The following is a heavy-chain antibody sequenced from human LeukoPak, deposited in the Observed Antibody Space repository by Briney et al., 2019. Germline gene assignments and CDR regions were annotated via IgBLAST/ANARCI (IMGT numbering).Heavy chain of an antibody. CDR3: AREQGSAYYFDY. J-gene: IGHJ4*02. CDR1: GFTFSSYA. Sequence: GGSLRLSCAASGFTFSSYAMHWVRQAPGKGLEWVAVISYDGSNKYYADSVKGRFTISRDNSKNTLYLQMNSLRAEDTAVYYCAREQGSAYYFDYWSQGTLVTVSS. CDR2: ISYDGSNK. D-gene: IGHD2-15*01. V-gene: IGHV3-30*04.